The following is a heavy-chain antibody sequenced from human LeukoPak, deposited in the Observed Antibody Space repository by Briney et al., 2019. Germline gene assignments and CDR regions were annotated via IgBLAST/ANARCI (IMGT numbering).Heavy chain of an antibody. J-gene: IGHJ5*01. V-gene: IGHV5-51*01. Sequence: GESLQISCKDSGYSFIIYWIAWVRQMPGKGLEWMGTIYPGDSDTRYNPSFQGQVTISADKSISTAYLQWSSLKASDTAIYYCARQRDSGDFDSWGQGTLVTVSS. CDR1: GYSFIIYW. CDR3: ARQRDSGDFDS. D-gene: IGHD4-17*01. CDR2: IYPGDSDT.